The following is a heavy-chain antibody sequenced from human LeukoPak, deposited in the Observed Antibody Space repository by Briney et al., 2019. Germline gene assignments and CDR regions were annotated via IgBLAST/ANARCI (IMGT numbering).Heavy chain of an antibody. CDR1: GYTFTSYG. Sequence: ASVKVSCKASGYTFTSYGISWVRQAPGQGLEWMGWISAYNGNTNYAQKLQGRVTMTTDTSTSTAYIELRSLRSDDTAVYYCARDEARYCSGGSCSNFDYWGQGTLVTVSS. CDR2: ISAYNGNT. CDR3: ARDEARYCSGGSCSNFDY. J-gene: IGHJ4*02. D-gene: IGHD2-15*01. V-gene: IGHV1-18*01.